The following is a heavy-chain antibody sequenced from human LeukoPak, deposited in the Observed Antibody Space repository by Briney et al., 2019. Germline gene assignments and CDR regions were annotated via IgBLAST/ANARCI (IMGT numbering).Heavy chain of an antibody. D-gene: IGHD3-3*01. CDR3: ARDQINPYYDFWI. CDR2: ISYDGSNK. Sequence: PGRSLRLSCAASGFTFSSYAMHRVRQAPGKGLEWVAVISYDGSNKYYADSVKGRFTISRDNSKNTLYLQMNSLRAEDTAVYYCARDQINPYYDFWIWGQGTLVTVSS. J-gene: IGHJ4*02. CDR1: GFTFSSYA. V-gene: IGHV3-30-3*01.